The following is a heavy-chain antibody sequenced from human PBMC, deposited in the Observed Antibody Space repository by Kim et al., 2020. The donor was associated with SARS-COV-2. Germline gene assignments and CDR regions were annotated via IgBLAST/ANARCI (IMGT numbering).Heavy chain of an antibody. CDR1: GGTFSSYT. CDR3: AREDSSSRYFDY. Sequence: SVKVSCKASGGTFSSYTISWVRQAPGQGLEWMGRIIPILGIANYAQKFQGRVTITADKSTSTAYMELSSLRSEDTAVYYCAREDSSSRYFDYWGQGTLVTVSS. D-gene: IGHD6-6*01. CDR2: IIPILGIA. J-gene: IGHJ4*02. V-gene: IGHV1-69*04.